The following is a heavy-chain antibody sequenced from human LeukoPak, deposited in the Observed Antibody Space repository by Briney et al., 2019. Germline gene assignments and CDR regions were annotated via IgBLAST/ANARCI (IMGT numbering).Heavy chain of an antibody. V-gene: IGHV3-74*01. CDR1: GFTFSNYW. J-gene: IGHJ5*02. D-gene: IGHD3-22*01. CDR3: ARDLGQYYNTSDNWFDP. Sequence: GGSLRPSCAASGFTFSNYWMHWVRQAPGKGLVWVSRINTSYADSVKGRFTISRDNAKNTPNLQMNSLRAEDTAVYYCARDLGQYYNTSDNWFDPWGQGTLVTVSS. CDR2: INT.